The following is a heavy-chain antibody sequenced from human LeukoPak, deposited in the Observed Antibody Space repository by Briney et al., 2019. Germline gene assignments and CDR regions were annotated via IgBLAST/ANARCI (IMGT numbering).Heavy chain of an antibody. V-gene: IGHV4-34*01. D-gene: IGHD3-22*01. J-gene: IGHJ4*02. CDR3: ARAPHFFDTSGSRYYFDY. CDR1: GGSFSGYY. Sequence: SETLSLTCAVYGGSFSGYYWSWIRQPPGKGLEWIGEINHSGSTNYNPSLISRVTISVDTSKNQFSLNLSSVTAADTAVYFCARAPHFFDTSGSRYYFDYWGQGALVTVSS. CDR2: INHSGST.